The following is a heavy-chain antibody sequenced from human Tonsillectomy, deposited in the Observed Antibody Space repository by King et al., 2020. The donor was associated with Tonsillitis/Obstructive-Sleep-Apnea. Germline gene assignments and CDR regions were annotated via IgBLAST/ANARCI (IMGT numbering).Heavy chain of an antibody. CDR2: INSDGSST. V-gene: IGHV3-74*02. Sequence: VQLVESGGGLVQPGGSLRLSCAASGFTFSSYCMHWVRQAPGKGLVWVSRINSDGSSTSYADSVKGRFTISRDNAKNTLYLQMNSLRAEDTAVYYCARGDDSSGYYSFYFDYWGQGTLVTVSS. CDR1: GFTFSSYC. D-gene: IGHD3-22*01. J-gene: IGHJ4*02. CDR3: ARGDDSSGYYSFYFDY.